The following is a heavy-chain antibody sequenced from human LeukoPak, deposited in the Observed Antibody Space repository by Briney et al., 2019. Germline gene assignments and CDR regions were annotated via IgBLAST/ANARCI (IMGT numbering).Heavy chain of an antibody. J-gene: IGHJ3*02. CDR1: RFTFSNYW. D-gene: IGHD1-26*01. V-gene: IGHV3-74*01. CDR2: IYNDGSST. Sequence: GGSLRLSRAASRFTFSNYWMHWVREAPGKGLVWVSRIYNDGSSTSYADSVKGRFTISRDNAKSTLYLQMNSLRAEDTAVYYCARVRGGSGRSYAADAFDIWGQGTMVTVSS. CDR3: ARVRGGSGRSYAADAFDI.